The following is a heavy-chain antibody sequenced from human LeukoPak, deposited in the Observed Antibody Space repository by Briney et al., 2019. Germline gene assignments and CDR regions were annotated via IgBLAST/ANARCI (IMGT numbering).Heavy chain of an antibody. CDR1: GGSISSYY. J-gene: IGHJ3*02. Sequence: YPSETLSLTCTVSGGSISSYYWSWIRQPAGKGLEWIGRIYTSGSTNYNPSLKSRVTVSVDTSKNQFSLKLSSVTAADTAVYYCARKDWNDDSNAFDIWGQGTMVTVSS. CDR3: ARKDWNDDSNAFDI. CDR2: IYTSGST. V-gene: IGHV4-4*07. D-gene: IGHD1-1*01.